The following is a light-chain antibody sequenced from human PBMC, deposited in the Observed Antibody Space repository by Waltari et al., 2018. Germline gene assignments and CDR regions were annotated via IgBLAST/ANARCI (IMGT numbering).Light chain of an antibody. V-gene: IGKV4-1*01. J-gene: IGKJ5*01. CDR1: QSVMYSSNNKDY. Sequence: DIVMTQSPDSLAVSLGERGTISCKSSQSVMYSSNNKDYLAWYQQKPGQPPKLLIYWASTRESGVPDRFSGSGSATNFTLTISSLQAEDVAVYWCQQYITSPVTFGQGTRLEIK. CDR3: QQYITSPVT. CDR2: WAS.